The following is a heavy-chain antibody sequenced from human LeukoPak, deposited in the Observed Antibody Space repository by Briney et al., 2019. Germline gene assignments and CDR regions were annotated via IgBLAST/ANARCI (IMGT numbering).Heavy chain of an antibody. CDR2: ISYDGSNK. CDR1: GFTFSSYG. J-gene: IGHJ4*02. D-gene: IGHD4-17*01. Sequence: GGSLRLSCAASGFTFSSYGVHWVRQALGKGLEWVAVISYDGSNKYYADSVKGRFTISRDNSKNTLYLQINSRRAEDTAVYYCAKDSGGYGDSLHFDYWGQGTLVTVSS. CDR3: AKDSGGYGDSLHFDY. V-gene: IGHV3-30*18.